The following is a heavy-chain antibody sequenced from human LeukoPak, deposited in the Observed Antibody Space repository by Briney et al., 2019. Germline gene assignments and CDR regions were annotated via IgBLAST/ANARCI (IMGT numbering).Heavy chain of an antibody. CDR3: AGAWVSSWHAFDI. V-gene: IGHV4-34*01. Sequence: SETLSLTCAVYGGSFSGYYWSWIRQPPGKGLEWIGEINHSGSTNYNPSPKSRVTISVDTSKNQFSLKLSSVTAADTAVYYCAGAWVSSWHAFDIWGQGTMVTVSS. CDR2: INHSGST. CDR1: GGSFSGYY. J-gene: IGHJ3*02. D-gene: IGHD6-13*01.